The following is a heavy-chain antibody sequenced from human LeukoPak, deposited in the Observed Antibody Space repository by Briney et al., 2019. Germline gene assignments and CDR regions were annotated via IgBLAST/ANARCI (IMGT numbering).Heavy chain of an antibody. CDR2: IYPVNSGT. D-gene: IGHD5-24*01. J-gene: IGHJ4*02. CDR1: GYSFTYYW. Sequence: GESLKISCKGSGYSFTYYWIGWVRQMPGKGLEWMGIIYPVNSGTRHSPSFQGQVTISVDKSISTAYLQWSSLKASDTAMYYCARQDGDGFYYFDYWGQGTLVTVSS. V-gene: IGHV5-51*01. CDR3: ARQDGDGFYYFDY.